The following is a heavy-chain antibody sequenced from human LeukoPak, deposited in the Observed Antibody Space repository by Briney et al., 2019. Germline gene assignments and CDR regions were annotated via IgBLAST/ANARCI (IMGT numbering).Heavy chain of an antibody. Sequence: SETLSLTCTVSGGSISSSSYYWGWIRQPPGKGLEWIGSIYYSGSTYYNPSLKSRVTISVDTSKNQSSLKLSSVTAADTAVYYCASRGYSYGLYYFDYWGQGTLVTVSS. J-gene: IGHJ4*02. CDR2: IYYSGST. V-gene: IGHV4-39*01. CDR3: ASRGYSYGLYYFDY. CDR1: GGSISSSSYY. D-gene: IGHD5-18*01.